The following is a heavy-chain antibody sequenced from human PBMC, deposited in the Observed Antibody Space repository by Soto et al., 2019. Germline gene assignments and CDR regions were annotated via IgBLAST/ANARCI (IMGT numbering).Heavy chain of an antibody. Sequence: SETLSLTCTVSGGSINNYYWSWIRQSPGKGLEWIGYTSYIGTTNYNPSLKSRVTISVDPSKNQFSLRLSSVTAADTAVYYCARGGGGYSRDGFDIWGQGTMVTVSS. CDR3: ARGGGGYSRDGFDI. CDR2: TSYIGTT. D-gene: IGHD4-4*01. J-gene: IGHJ3*02. V-gene: IGHV4-59*01. CDR1: GGSINNYY.